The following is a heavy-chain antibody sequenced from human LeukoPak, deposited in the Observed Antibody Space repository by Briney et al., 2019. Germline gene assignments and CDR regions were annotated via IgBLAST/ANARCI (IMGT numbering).Heavy chain of an antibody. V-gene: IGHV4-34*01. CDR3: ARARGYGDPFDY. D-gene: IGHD4-17*01. J-gene: IGHJ4*02. CDR1: GGSFSGYY. CDR2: INHSGST. Sequence: ETLSLTCAVYGGSFSGYYWSWIRQPPGKGLEWIGEINHSGSTNYNPSLKSRVTISVDTSKNQFSLKLSSVTAADTAVYYCARARGYGDPFDYWGQGTLVTVSS.